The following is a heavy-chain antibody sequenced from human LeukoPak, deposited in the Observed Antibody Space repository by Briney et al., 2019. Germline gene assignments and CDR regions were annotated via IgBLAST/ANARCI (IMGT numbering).Heavy chain of an antibody. Sequence: GGSLRLSCSVSGFSFSSYAMHWVRQAPGKGLEYVSSISSNGDSTYHADSVKGRFTISRDNSKNTLFLQMSSLRAEDTAVYYCVKDRYVDYWGQGTLVTVS. CDR1: GFSFSSYA. V-gene: IGHV3-64D*09. J-gene: IGHJ4*02. CDR3: VKDRYVDY. D-gene: IGHD3-16*01. CDR2: ISSNGDST.